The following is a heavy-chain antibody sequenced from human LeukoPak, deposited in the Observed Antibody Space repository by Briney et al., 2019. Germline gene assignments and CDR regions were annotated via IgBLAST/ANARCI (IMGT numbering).Heavy chain of an antibody. V-gene: IGHV1-69*06. J-gene: IGHJ4*02. CDR3: ARETEGYCSSTSCPLKY. D-gene: IGHD2-2*01. CDR2: IIPIFGTA. Sequence: GASVKVSCKASGGTFSSYAISWVPQAPGQGLEWMGGIIPIFGTANYAQKFQGRVTITADKSTSTAYMELSSLRSEDTAVYYCARETEGYCSSTSCPLKYWGQGTLVTVSS. CDR1: GGTFSSYA.